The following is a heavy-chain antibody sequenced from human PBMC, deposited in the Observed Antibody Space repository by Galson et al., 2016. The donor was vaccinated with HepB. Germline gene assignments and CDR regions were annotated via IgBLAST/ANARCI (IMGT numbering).Heavy chain of an antibody. Sequence: TLSLTCTVSGGSISSGGYYWSWIRQHLGKGLEWIGYIYRLGNTYFNPSLKSRVTMSIDASKNQFSLKLSSVTAADTAVYYCARGGRKGLWGYYFDYWGQGTLVPVSS. CDR3: ARGGRKGLWGYYFDY. V-gene: IGHV4-31*03. CDR2: IYRLGNT. CDR1: GGSISSGGYY. J-gene: IGHJ4*02. D-gene: IGHD5-18*01.